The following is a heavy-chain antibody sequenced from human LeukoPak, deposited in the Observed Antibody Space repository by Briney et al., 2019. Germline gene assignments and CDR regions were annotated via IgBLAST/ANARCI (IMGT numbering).Heavy chain of an antibody. Sequence: GGSLRLSCAASGFTFNNYGMTWVRQAPGKGLEWVSGISWNTGTIGYADSVKGRFTISRDNAKNSLYLQMNSLRVEDTALYYCAKDAGGRWPLYYFDCWGQGTLVTVSS. CDR3: AKDAGGRWPLYYFDC. V-gene: IGHV3-9*01. CDR2: ISWNTGTI. J-gene: IGHJ4*02. D-gene: IGHD2-21*02. CDR1: GFTFNNYG.